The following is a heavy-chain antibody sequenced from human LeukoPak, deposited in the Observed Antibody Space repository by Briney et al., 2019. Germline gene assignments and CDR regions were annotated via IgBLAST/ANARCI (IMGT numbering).Heavy chain of an antibody. CDR3: AKATSVTTLFDY. D-gene: IGHD4-17*01. CDR1: GFTFSSYA. J-gene: IGHJ4*02. V-gene: IGHV3-23*01. CDR2: ISGSGSGGST. Sequence: GGSLRLSCAASGFTFSSYAMTWVRQAPGKGLEWVSSISGSGSGGSTYYADSVKGRFTISRDNSKNTLYLQMNSLRVEDAAVYYCAKATSVTTLFDYWGQGTLVTVSS.